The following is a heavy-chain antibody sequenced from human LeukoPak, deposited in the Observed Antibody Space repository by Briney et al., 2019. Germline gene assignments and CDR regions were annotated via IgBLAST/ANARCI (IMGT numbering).Heavy chain of an antibody. CDR2: MNPNSGNT. V-gene: IGHV1-8*01. J-gene: IGHJ4*02. CDR3: AREETIWSGYYSLWGSQPPDY. CDR1: GYTFTSYD. Sequence: PGASVKVSCKASGYTFTSYDINWVRQATGQGLEWMGWMNPNSGNTGYAQKFQGRVTMTTDTSTSTAYMELRSLRSDDTAVYYCAREETIWSGYYSLWGSQPPDYWGQGTLVTVSS. D-gene: IGHD3-3*01.